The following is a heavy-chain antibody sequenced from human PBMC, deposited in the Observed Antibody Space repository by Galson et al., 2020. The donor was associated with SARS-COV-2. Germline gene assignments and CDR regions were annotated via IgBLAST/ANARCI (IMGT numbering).Heavy chain of an antibody. D-gene: IGHD5-12*01. V-gene: IGHV3-33*08. CDR3: ARDPGPWIFDY. CDR1: GFTFSSYA. CDR2: IWYDGSKK. Sequence: LSLTCAASGFTFSSYAMHWVRQAPGKVLEWVAVIWYDGSKKYYADSVKGRFTISRDNSKNTLYLQMNSLRAEDTAVYYCARDPGPWIFDYWGQGTLITVSS. J-gene: IGHJ4*02.